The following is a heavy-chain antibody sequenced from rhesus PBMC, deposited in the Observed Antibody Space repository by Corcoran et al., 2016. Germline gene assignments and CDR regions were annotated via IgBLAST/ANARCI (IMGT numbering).Heavy chain of an antibody. CDR3: ATSMNPVTTWGYGLDS. CDR2: ILPLVGIT. J-gene: IGHJ6*01. CDR1: GFTSGSHA. D-gene: IGHD4-23*01. Sequence: QVQLVQSGAEVKKPGASVKVSCKASGFTSGSHAINWVRQAPGQGLEWLGVILPLVGITNYAEKFQGRVTITADTSTSTAYMVLSSLRSEDTAVYYCATSMNPVTTWGYGLDSWGQGVVVTVSS. V-gene: IGHV1-198*02.